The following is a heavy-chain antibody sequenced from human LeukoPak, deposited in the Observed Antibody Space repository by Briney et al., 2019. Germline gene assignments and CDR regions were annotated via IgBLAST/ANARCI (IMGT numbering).Heavy chain of an antibody. CDR2: IKQDGSEK. J-gene: IGHJ5*02. V-gene: IGHV3-7*01. D-gene: IGHD6-13*01. CDR1: GFTFSNYW. Sequence: GGSLRLSCAASGFTFSNYWISWVRQAPGKGLEWVANIKQDGSEKYYVDSVKGRFTISRDNAKNSLYLQMNSLRAEDTAVYYCARGYSSSWYDRMGFDPWGQGTLVTVSS. CDR3: ARGYSSSWYDRMGFDP.